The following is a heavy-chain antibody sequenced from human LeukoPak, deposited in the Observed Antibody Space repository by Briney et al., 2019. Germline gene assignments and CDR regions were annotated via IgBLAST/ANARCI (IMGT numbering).Heavy chain of an antibody. J-gene: IGHJ6*03. D-gene: IGHD3-10*01. CDR1: GGSISSYY. Sequence: SETLSLTCTVSGGSISSYYWSWIRQPPGKGLEWIGYIYYSGSTNYNPSLTSRVTISVDTSKNQFSLTLSSVTAEDTAVYYCANSPVGSGSCYNARVRLNYYYYYMDVWGKGTTVTVSS. V-gene: IGHV4-59*01. CDR2: IYYSGST. CDR3: ANSPVGSGSCYNARVRLNYYYYYMDV.